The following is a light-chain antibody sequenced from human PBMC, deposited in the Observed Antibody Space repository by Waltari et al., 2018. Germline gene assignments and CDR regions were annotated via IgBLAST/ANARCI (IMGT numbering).Light chain of an antibody. CDR2: TNN. Sequence: QSVLTQPPSASGTPGQRVTISCSGSSANIGGHSVNWHQQFPGTAPKLLIFTNNQRPSGVPDRFSGSKSDTSASLAIRGLQSDDEADYYCAAWDDSLNGVMFGGGTKLTVL. CDR1: SANIGGHS. CDR3: AAWDDSLNGVM. V-gene: IGLV1-44*01. J-gene: IGLJ3*02.